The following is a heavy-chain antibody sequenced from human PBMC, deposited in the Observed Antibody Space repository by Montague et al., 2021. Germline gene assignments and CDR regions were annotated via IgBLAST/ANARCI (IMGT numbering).Heavy chain of an antibody. Sequence: SLRLSFSASGLIFSHSWMAWVRLPPGKGLEWVAGVNPDGSQVGYVESVKGRFTVSKDNAKNSLFLQMNSLRGDDTALYYCARNPAYGALDYWGQGTQVTVSS. V-gene: IGHV3-7*03. CDR3: ARNPAYGALDY. CDR1: GLIFSHSW. J-gene: IGHJ4*02. D-gene: IGHD4/OR15-4a*01. CDR2: VNPDGSQV.